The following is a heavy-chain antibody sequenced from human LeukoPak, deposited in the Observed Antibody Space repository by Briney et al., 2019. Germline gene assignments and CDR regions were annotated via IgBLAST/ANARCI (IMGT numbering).Heavy chain of an antibody. Sequence: ASVKVSCKASGYTFTSYDINWVRQATGQGLEWMGWISAYNGNTNYAQKLQGRVTMTTDTSTSTAYMELRSLRSDDTAVYYCARVSSGVVPAAITYYYYMDVWGKGTTVTVSS. CDR3: ARVSSGVVPAAITYYYYMDV. CDR1: GYTFTSYD. D-gene: IGHD2-2*01. V-gene: IGHV1-18*01. J-gene: IGHJ6*03. CDR2: ISAYNGNT.